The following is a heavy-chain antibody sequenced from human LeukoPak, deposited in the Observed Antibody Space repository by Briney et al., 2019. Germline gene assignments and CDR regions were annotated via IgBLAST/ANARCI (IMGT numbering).Heavy chain of an antibody. CDR3: VRSGAAKTFDY. Sequence: PGGSLRLSCAASGFTFSDYYMSWVRQAPGKGLEWVSYIDPSSTITHYADSVKGRFTISRDNAKNSLYLQVNSLRAEDTAVYYCVRSGAAKTFDYWGQGTLVTASS. CDR1: GFTFSDYY. J-gene: IGHJ4*02. V-gene: IGHV3-11*03. D-gene: IGHD6-25*01. CDR2: IDPSSTIT.